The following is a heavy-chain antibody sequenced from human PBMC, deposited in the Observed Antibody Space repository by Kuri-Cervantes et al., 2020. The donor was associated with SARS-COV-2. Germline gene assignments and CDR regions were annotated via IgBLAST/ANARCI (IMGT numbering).Heavy chain of an antibody. CDR3: ARDFSPYYYYMDV. CDR2: IYYSGST. D-gene: IGHD2/OR15-2a*01. V-gene: IGHV4-59*01. J-gene: IGHJ6*03. Sequence: SETLSLTCAVYGGSFSGYYWSWIRQPPGKGLEWIGCIYYSGSTNYNPSLKSRVTISVDTSKNQFSLKLSSVTAEDTAVYYCARDFSPYYYYMDVWGKGTTVTVSS. CDR1: GGSFSGYY.